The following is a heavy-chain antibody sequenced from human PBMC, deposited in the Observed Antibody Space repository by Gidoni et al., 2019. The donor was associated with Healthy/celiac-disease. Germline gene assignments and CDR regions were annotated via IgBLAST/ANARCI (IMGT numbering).Heavy chain of an antibody. J-gene: IGHJ4*02. CDR3: ARAYDYIWGSYRPWYFDY. D-gene: IGHD3-16*02. CDR1: GDSVSSNSSA. Sequence: QVQLQQSGPGLVKPSQTLSLTCSISGDSVSSNSSAWNWIRQSPSRGLGWLGRTYYRSKWYNDYAVSVKSRITINPDTSKNQFSLQLNSVTPEDTAVYYCARAYDYIWGSYRPWYFDYWGQGTLVTVSS. CDR2: TYYRSKWYN. V-gene: IGHV6-1*01.